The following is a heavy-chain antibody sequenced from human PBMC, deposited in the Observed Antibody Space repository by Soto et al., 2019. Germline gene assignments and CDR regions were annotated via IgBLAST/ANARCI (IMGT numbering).Heavy chain of an antibody. V-gene: IGHV1-69*01. CDR1: GGTFSSYA. J-gene: IGHJ6*02. Sequence: VKVSCKASGGTFSSYAISWVRQAPGQGLEWMGGIIPIFGTANYAQKFQGRVTITADESTSTAYMELSSLRSEDTAVYYCARSTGTAMAPYYYYYYGMDVWGQGTTVTVSS. D-gene: IGHD5-18*01. CDR2: IIPIFGTA. CDR3: ARSTGTAMAPYYYYYYGMDV.